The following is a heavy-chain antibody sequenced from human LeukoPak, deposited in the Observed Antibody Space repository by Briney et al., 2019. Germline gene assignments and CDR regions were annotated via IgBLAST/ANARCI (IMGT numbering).Heavy chain of an antibody. Sequence: PSETLSLTCAVYGGSFSGYYWSWIRQPPGKGLEWIGEINHSGSTNYNPSLKSRVTISVDTSKNQFSLKLSSVTAADTAVYYCARAFFFYSSGWSPEYYYYMDVWGKGTTVTVSS. CDR1: GGSFSGYY. J-gene: IGHJ6*03. CDR2: INHSGST. D-gene: IGHD6-19*01. V-gene: IGHV4-34*01. CDR3: ARAFFFYSSGWSPEYYYYMDV.